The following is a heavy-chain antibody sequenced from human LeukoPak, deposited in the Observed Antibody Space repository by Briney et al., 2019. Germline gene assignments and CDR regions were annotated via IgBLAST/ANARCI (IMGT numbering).Heavy chain of an antibody. D-gene: IGHD4-11*01. J-gene: IGHJ5*02. CDR1: GFTFDDYA. CDR2: ISWNSGSI. Sequence: GRSLRLSCAASGFTFDDYAMHWGRQAPGKGLEWVSGISWNSGSIGYADSVKGRFTISRDNAKNSLYLQMNSLRAEDTALYYCAKDSQSTVTTWFDPWGQGTLVTVSS. V-gene: IGHV3-9*01. CDR3: AKDSQSTVTTWFDP.